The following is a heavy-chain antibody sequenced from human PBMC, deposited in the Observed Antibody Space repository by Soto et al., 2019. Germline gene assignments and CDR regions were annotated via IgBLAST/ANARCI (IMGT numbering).Heavy chain of an antibody. CDR1: GFTFSSYA. CDR2: ISGSGGST. J-gene: IGHJ4*01. Sequence: EVQLLESGGGLVQPGGSLRLSCAASGFTFSSYAMRWVRQAPVKGLEWVSAISGSGGSTYYADSVKGRFTISRDNSKNTLYLQMNSLRAEDTAVYYCARRGSGSYYDYWGHGTRVTVSS. D-gene: IGHD1-26*01. V-gene: IGHV3-23*01. CDR3: ARRGSGSYYDY.